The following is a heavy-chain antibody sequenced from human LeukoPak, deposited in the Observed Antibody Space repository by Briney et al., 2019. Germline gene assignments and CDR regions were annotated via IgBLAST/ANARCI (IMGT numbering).Heavy chain of an antibody. CDR1: GFTFSDYY. CDR3: AKLSGGVGAC. Sequence: GGSLRLSCAASGFTFSDYYMSWVRQAPGEGLEWVSAISGSGGSTYYADSVKGRFTISRDNSKNTLYLQMNSLRAEDTAVYYCAKLSGGVGACWGQGTLVTVSS. V-gene: IGHV3-23*01. J-gene: IGHJ4*02. CDR2: ISGSGGST. D-gene: IGHD1-26*01.